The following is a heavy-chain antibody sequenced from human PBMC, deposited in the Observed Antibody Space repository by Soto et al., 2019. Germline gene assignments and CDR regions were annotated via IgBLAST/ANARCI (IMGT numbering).Heavy chain of an antibody. CDR2: IYWNDDK. Sequence: QITLKESGPALVKPTQTLTLTCTFSGFSFSTSGVSVAWIRQPPGKALEWLALIYWNDDKRYSPSLKSRLTITKDTSKKQVVLRMTDMDPVDTATYYCANRPPSGLNSSWTYAYWGQGILITVSS. V-gene: IGHV2-5*01. CDR1: GFSFSTSGVS. CDR3: ANRPPSGLNSSWTYAY. J-gene: IGHJ4*02. D-gene: IGHD6-13*01.